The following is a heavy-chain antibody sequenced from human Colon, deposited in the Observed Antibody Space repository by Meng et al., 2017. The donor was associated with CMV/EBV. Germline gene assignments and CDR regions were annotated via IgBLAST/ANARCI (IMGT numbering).Heavy chain of an antibody. Sequence: GESLKISCTASGFSFSDYGIHWVRQTPDTRLEWITYVRHIATDKYYADSVRGRFTISRDNSRNTVYLQMNSLRPEDTAIYYCAKGIGTWTRGYYFDYWGQGILVTVSS. CDR3: AKGIGTWTRGYYFDY. CDR2: VRHIATDK. J-gene: IGHJ4*02. D-gene: IGHD3-10*01. CDR1: GFSFSDYG. V-gene: IGHV3-30*02.